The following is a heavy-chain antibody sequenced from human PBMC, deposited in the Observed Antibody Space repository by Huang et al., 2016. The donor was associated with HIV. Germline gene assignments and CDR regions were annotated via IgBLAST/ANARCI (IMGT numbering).Heavy chain of an antibody. D-gene: IGHD5-12*01. V-gene: IGHV3-30*02. CDR2: IKYDGSNK. CDR3: AKGGYGGYQGNWFDP. CDR1: GFIFSNYG. Sequence: QVQLVESGGGVVPGGSLRLSCAAFGFIFSNYGMHWVRQAPGKRLEWVAFIKYDGSNKYYADSVKGRFTISRDNSKNTVYLQMNSLRIEDTAVYYCAKGGYGGYQGNWFDPWGQGTLVTVSS. J-gene: IGHJ5*02.